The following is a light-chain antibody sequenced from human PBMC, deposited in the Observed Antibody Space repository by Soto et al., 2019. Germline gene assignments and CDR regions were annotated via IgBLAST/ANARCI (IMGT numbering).Light chain of an antibody. Sequence: QSALTQPPSASGSPGQSVTISCTGTSSDVGGYNYVSWYQQHPGKAPNLMIYEVSKRPSGVPDRFSGSKSGNTASLTVSGFQAEDEADYYCSSYAGSNGVVFGGGTKLTVL. V-gene: IGLV2-8*01. CDR1: SSDVGGYNY. J-gene: IGLJ2*01. CDR3: SSYAGSNGVV. CDR2: EVS.